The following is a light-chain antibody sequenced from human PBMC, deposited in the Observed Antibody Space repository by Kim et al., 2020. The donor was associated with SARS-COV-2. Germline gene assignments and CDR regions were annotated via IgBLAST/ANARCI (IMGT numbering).Light chain of an antibody. V-gene: IGKV1-9*01. CDR3: QQLNSLPLT. CDR1: PAASTY. CDR2: AAS. Sequence: GERVTITCRASPAASTYLAWYQHKPPKAPRLLIYAASTLQSGVPSRFSGSGSGTDFTLTISNLQAEDSAIYYCQQLNSLPLTFGGGAKVDIK. J-gene: IGKJ4*01.